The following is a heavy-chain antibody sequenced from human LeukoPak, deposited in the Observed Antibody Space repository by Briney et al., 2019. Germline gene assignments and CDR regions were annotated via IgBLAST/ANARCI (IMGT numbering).Heavy chain of an antibody. CDR2: IYDSGST. D-gene: IGHD4-17*01. J-gene: IGHJ3*02. CDR1: GGSIGSSYYY. V-gene: IGHV4-39*07. CDR3: ARKATTGPTKAAFDI. Sequence: SETLSLTCTVSGGSIGSSYYYWGWIRQPPGKGLEWIGSIYDSGSTYYNPSLKSRVTISVDTSKNQFSLKLSSVTAVDTAVYYCARKATTGPTKAAFDIWGQGTMVTVSS.